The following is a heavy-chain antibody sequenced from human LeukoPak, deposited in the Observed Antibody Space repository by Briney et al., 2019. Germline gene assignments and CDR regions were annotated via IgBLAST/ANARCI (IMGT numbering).Heavy chain of an antibody. J-gene: IGHJ6*03. V-gene: IGHV4-39*01. CDR3: ATTNKDSSSWYSEYYYMDV. D-gene: IGHD6-13*01. CDR2: IYYSGST. Sequence: SETLSLTCTVSGGSISSSSYYWGWIRQPPGKGLEWIGSIYYSGSTYYNPSLKSRVTISVDTSKNQFSLKLSSVTAADTAMYYCATTNKDSSSWYSEYYYMDVWGKGTTVTISS. CDR1: GGSISSSSYY.